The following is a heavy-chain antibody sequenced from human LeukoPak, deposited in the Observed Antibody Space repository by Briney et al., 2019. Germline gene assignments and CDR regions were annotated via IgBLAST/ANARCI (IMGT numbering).Heavy chain of an antibody. J-gene: IGHJ6*02. V-gene: IGHV3-53*05. CDR1: GFTVSSNY. Sequence: GGSLRLSCAASGFTVSSNYMSWVRQAPGKGLEWVSVIYSGGSTYYADSVKGRFTISRDISKNTVYLHLSSLRAEDTGLYYCAKDGSDRIAATTYNYYGMDVWGQGTTVTVSS. CDR2: IYSGGST. CDR3: AKDGSDRIAATTYNYYGMDV. D-gene: IGHD6-13*01.